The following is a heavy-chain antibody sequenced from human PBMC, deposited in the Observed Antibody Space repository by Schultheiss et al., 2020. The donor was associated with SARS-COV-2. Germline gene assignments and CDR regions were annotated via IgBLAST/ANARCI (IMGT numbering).Heavy chain of an antibody. CDR2: ISSSGSTI. V-gene: IGHV3-48*04. CDR1: GFTFSSYS. D-gene: IGHD6-6*01. J-gene: IGHJ4*02. Sequence: GGSLRLSCAASGFTFSSYSMNWVRQAPGKGLEWVSYISSSGSTIYYADSVKGRFTISRDNAKNSLYLQMNSLRAEDTAVYYCARDLTVAARFYYWGQGTLVTVSS. CDR3: ARDLTVAARFYY.